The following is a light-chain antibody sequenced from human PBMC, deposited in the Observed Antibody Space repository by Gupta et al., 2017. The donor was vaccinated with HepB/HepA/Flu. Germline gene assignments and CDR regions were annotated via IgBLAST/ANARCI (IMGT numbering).Light chain of an antibody. J-gene: IGLJ1*01. CDR2: EVN. Sequence: QSALTQPASVSGSPGPSIAISCTGTGSDIGTYNRLSWYQQHPGKAPRLIIYEVNQRPSGVSDRFAGSKSGNTGSPTISGLQADDEAEDDCCLYVSSSTFWVFGTGTKLTVL. CDR1: GSDIGTYNR. V-gene: IGLV2-23*02. CDR3: CLYVSSSTFWV.